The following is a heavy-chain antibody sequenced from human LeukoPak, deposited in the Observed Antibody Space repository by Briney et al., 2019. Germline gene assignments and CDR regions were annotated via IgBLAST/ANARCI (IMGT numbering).Heavy chain of an antibody. D-gene: IGHD1-1*01. Sequence: VASVKVSCKASGGTFSSYAISWVRQAPGQGLEWMGGIIPIFGTANYAQKFQGRVTITADESTSTAYTELSSLRSEDTAVYYCASSGPAGGGHNDDYWGQGTLVTVSS. CDR3: ASSGPAGGGHNDDY. CDR1: GGTFSSYA. J-gene: IGHJ4*02. V-gene: IGHV1-69*13. CDR2: IIPIFGTA.